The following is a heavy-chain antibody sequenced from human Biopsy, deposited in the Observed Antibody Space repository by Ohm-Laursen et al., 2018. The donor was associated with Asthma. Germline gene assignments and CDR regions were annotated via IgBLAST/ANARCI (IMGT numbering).Heavy chain of an antibody. V-gene: IGHV1-3*04. J-gene: IGHJ3*01. CDR2: VNTGNGDT. D-gene: IGHD3-9*01. Sequence: GASVKVSCKASGYTFISFAIHWVRQAPGQRLEWMGWVNTGNGDTKYSQKFQGRATITRDTSASTAYMELRSLRSEDTATYYCARTYYDFLTGQVKDVFGVWGQGTMVTVSS. CDR3: ARTYYDFLTGQVKDVFGV. CDR1: GYTFISFA.